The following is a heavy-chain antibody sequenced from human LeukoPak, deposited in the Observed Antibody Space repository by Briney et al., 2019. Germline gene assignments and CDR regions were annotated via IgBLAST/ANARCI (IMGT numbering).Heavy chain of an antibody. Sequence: GGSLRLSCAASGFTFSDYYMGWIRQAPGKGLEWVSYISSSGSTIYYADSVKGRFTISRDNAKNSLYLQMNSLRADDTAVYYCATSLRAYYMDVWGKGTTVTVSS. J-gene: IGHJ6*03. V-gene: IGHV3-11*04. CDR3: ATSLRAYYMDV. CDR2: ISSSGSTI. CDR1: GFTFSDYY.